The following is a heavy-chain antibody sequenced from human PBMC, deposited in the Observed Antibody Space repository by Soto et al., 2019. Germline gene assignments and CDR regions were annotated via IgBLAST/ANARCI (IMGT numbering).Heavy chain of an antibody. D-gene: IGHD1-26*01. CDR3: ARGGGSGSYRAFDI. J-gene: IGHJ3*02. CDR1: GFTVSSNY. V-gene: IGHV3-53*01. Sequence: GGSLRLSCAASGFTVSSNYMSWVRQAPGKGLEWVSVIYSGGSTYYADSVKGRFTISRDNSKNTLYLQMNSLRAEDTAVYYGARGGGSGSYRAFDIWGQGTMVTVSS. CDR2: IYSGGST.